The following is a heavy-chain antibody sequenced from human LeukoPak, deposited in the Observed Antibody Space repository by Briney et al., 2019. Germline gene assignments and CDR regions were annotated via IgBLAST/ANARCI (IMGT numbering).Heavy chain of an antibody. D-gene: IGHD6-19*01. Sequence: ASVKVSCKVSGYTLTELSMHWVRQAPGKGLEWKGGFDPEDGETIYAQKFQGRVTMTEDTSTDTAYMELSSLRSEDTAVYYCATALPKQWLVPLPDYWGQGTLVTVSS. CDR2: FDPEDGET. J-gene: IGHJ4*02. CDR1: GYTLTELS. CDR3: ATALPKQWLVPLPDY. V-gene: IGHV1-24*01.